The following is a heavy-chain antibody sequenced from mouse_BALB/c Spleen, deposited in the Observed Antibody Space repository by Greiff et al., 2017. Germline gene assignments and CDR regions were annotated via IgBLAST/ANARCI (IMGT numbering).Heavy chain of an antibody. J-gene: IGHJ3*01. CDR3: ARWTGSWFAY. V-gene: IGHV3-2*02. D-gene: IGHD4-1*01. Sequence: EVMLVESGPGLVKPSQSLSLTCTVTGYSITSDYAWNWIRQFPGNKLEWMGYISYSGSTSYNPSLKSRISITRDTSKNQFFLQLNSVTTEDTATYYCARWTGSWFAYWGQGTLVTVSA. CDR2: ISYSGST. CDR1: GYSITSDYA.